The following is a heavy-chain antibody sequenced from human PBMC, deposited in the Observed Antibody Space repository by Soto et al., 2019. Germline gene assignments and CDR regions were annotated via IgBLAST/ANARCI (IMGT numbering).Heavy chain of an antibody. CDR1: GFTFSSYA. CDR2: ISYDGSNK. CDR3: ARDLIPMVRGQEGFDY. Sequence: QVQLVESGGGVVQPGRSLRLSCAASGFTFSSYAMHWVRQAPGKGLEWVAVISYDGSNKYYADSVKGRFTISRDNSKNTLYLQMNSLRAEDTAVYYCARDLIPMVRGQEGFDYWGQGTLVTVSS. D-gene: IGHD3-10*01. V-gene: IGHV3-30-3*01. J-gene: IGHJ4*02.